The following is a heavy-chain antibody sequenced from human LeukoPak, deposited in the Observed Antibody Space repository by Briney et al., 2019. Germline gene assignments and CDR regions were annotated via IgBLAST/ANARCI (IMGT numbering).Heavy chain of an antibody. Sequence: GGSLRLSCAASGFTFNTYWMHWVRQAPGKGPVWVSQINTNGRSTKYADSVKGRFTISRDNAKNTLYLQMNSLRVDDTAVYYCVRDVLRRGLGTLVTVSS. J-gene: IGHJ4*02. CDR1: GFTFNTYW. D-gene: IGHD3-10*02. CDR3: VRDVLR. V-gene: IGHV3-74*01. CDR2: INTNGRST.